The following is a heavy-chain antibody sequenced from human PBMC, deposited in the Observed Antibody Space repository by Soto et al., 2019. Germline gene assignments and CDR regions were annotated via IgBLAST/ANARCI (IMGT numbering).Heavy chain of an antibody. V-gene: IGHV3-30*18. D-gene: IGHD6-13*01. CDR1: GFTFSSYG. Sequence: GGSLRLSCAASGFTFSSYGMHWVRQAPGKGLEWVAVISYDGSNKYYADSVKGRFTISRDNSKNTLYLQMNSLRADDTSVYYCAKDFTAAAVFENWFDPWGQGT. CDR2: ISYDGSNK. J-gene: IGHJ5*02. CDR3: AKDFTAAAVFENWFDP.